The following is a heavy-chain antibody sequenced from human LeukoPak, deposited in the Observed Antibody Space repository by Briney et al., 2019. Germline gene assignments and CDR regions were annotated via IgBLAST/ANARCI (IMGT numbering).Heavy chain of an antibody. CDR2: INPSGGST. V-gene: IGHV1-46*01. CDR1: GYTFTSYY. D-gene: IGHD2-8*01. Sequence: ASVKVSCKASGYTFTSYYMHWVRQAPGQGLEWMGIINPSGGSTSYAQKFQGRVTMTRDMSTSTVYMELSSLRSEDTAVYYCARSLDCTNGVCHDAFDIWGQGTMVTVSS. CDR3: ARSLDCTNGVCHDAFDI. J-gene: IGHJ3*02.